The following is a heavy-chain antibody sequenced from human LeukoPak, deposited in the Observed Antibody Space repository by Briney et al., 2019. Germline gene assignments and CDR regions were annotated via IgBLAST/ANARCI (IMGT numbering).Heavy chain of an antibody. CDR3: ASRYEFLTGMLADYYYPMDV. D-gene: IGHD3-9*01. CDR1: GITFTTYS. J-gene: IGHJ6*02. V-gene: IGHV3-21*01. Sequence: PGGSLRLSCAASGITFTTYSMNWVRQAPGKGLEWVSSISSSSTSIYYADSVKGRFTISRDNTKTTLYLQMNSLRAEDTAVYYGASRYEFLTGMLADYYYPMDVWGQGTTVTVSS. CDR2: ISSSSTSI.